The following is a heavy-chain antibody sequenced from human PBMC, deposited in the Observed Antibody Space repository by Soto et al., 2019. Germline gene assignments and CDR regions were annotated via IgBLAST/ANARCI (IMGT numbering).Heavy chain of an antibody. D-gene: IGHD2-15*01. CDR3: TRDLLGGDY. CDR2: IPYDGSNK. V-gene: IGHV3-30-3*01. Sequence: QVQLVESGGGVVQPGRSLTLSCAASGFTLSNYAMHWVRQAPGKGLEWVAVIPYDGSNKYYADSVKGRFTIFRDNSKTTLYLQVNSLRAEDTAVYYCTRDLLGGDYWGQGTLVTVSS. J-gene: IGHJ4*02. CDR1: GFTLSNYA.